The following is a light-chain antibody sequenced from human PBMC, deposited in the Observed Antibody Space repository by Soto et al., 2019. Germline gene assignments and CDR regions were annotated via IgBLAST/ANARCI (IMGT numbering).Light chain of an antibody. V-gene: IGLV2-14*01. Sequence: QSALTQPASVSGSPGQSITISCTGTSSDVGKYNYVSWYQQHPAKAPKLMIFEVSNRPSGVSNRFSGSKSGNTASLTISGLRAEDEAEYYCSSYTGSSINTVVFGGGTKLTVL. CDR1: SSDVGKYNY. CDR2: EVS. CDR3: SSYTGSSINTVV. J-gene: IGLJ2*01.